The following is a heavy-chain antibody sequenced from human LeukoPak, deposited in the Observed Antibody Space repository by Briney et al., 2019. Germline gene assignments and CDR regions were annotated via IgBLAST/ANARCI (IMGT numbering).Heavy chain of an antibody. J-gene: IGHJ5*02. Sequence: ASVTVSCKASGYTFTSYGISWVRQAPGQGLEWMGWISAYNGNTNYAQKLQGRVTMTTDTSTSTAYMELRSLRSDDTAVYYCARDGYSSSWYSNNGFDPWGQGTLVTVSS. V-gene: IGHV1-18*01. CDR3: ARDGYSSSWYSNNGFDP. CDR1: GYTFTSYG. D-gene: IGHD6-13*01. CDR2: ISAYNGNT.